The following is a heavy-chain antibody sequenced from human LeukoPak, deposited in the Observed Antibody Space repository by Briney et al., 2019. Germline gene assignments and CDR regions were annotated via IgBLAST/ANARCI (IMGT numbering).Heavy chain of an antibody. CDR1: GFTFSSYE. J-gene: IGHJ4*02. Sequence: GGSLRLSCAASGFTFSSYEMNWVRQAPGKGLEWVSYISSSGSTIYYADSVKGRFTISRDNAKNSLYLQMNSLRAEDTAVYYCARSDVVVAAPDYWGQGTLVTVSS. V-gene: IGHV3-48*03. CDR3: ARSDVVVAAPDY. D-gene: IGHD2-15*01. CDR2: ISSSGSTI.